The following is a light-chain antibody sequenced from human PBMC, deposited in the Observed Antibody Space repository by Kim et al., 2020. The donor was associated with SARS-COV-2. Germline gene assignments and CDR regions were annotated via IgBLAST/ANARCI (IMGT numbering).Light chain of an antibody. CDR1: QSVSSSY. Sequence: SPGERATPSCRASQSVSSSYLAWYQQKPGKAPRLLIYGASSRATGIPDRFSGSGSGTDFTLTISRLEPEDFAVYYCQQYGSSPLTFGGGTKVDIK. CDR3: QQYGSSPLT. V-gene: IGKV3-20*01. J-gene: IGKJ4*01. CDR2: GAS.